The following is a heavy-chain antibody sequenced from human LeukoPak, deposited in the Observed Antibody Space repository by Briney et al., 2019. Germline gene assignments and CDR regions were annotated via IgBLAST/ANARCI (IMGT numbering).Heavy chain of an antibody. J-gene: IGHJ4*02. Sequence: PGGSLRLSCTTSGFSFGDYVMSWVRQAPGKGLEWVGFVRSKAYGGTKEYAASVKDRFTISRDDSKSIAYLQMNSLKTEDTAVYYCTRVNTAMVLDYWGQGTLVTVSS. V-gene: IGHV3-49*04. CDR1: GFSFGDYV. CDR3: TRVNTAMVLDY. CDR2: VRSKAYGGTK. D-gene: IGHD5-18*01.